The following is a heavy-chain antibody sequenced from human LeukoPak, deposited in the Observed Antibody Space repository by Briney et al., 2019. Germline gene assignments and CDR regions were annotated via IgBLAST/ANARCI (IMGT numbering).Heavy chain of an antibody. Sequence: GASVKVSCKASGYTFTGYYMHWVRQAPGQGLEWMGWINPSSGGTNYAQKFQGRVTMTRDTSISTAYMELSRLRSDDTAVYYCARDRGRWLPLAFQHWGQGTLVTVSS. CDR1: GYTFTGYY. D-gene: IGHD1-26*01. CDR3: ARDRGRWLPLAFQH. CDR2: INPSSGGT. V-gene: IGHV1-2*02. J-gene: IGHJ1*01.